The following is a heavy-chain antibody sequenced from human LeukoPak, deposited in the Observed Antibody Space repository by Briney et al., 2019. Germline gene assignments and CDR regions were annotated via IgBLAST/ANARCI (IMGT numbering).Heavy chain of an antibody. CDR3: ARVRPFDYYDSSGYYYNFDY. V-gene: IGHV1-18*01. CDR1: GYTFTSYG. D-gene: IGHD3-22*01. J-gene: IGHJ4*02. Sequence: ASVKVSCKASGYTFTSYGISWVRQAPRQGLEWMGWISAYNGNTNYAQKLQGRVTMTTDTSTSTAYMELRSLRSDDTAVYYCARVRPFDYYDSSGYYYNFDYWGQGTLVTVSS. CDR2: ISAYNGNT.